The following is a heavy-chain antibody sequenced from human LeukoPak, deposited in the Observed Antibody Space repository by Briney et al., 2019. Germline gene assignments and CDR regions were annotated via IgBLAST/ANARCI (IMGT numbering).Heavy chain of an antibody. J-gene: IGHJ4*02. Sequence: QTGGSLRLSCAASGLTFSTYAMSWVRQAPGKGLEWVSAIGGSGGTTYYADSVKGRFTISRDNSKNILYLQMNGLRVEDTAVFYCAKDATWVGGNYASFDYWGQGTLVTVSS. CDR1: GLTFSTYA. CDR3: AKDATWVGGNYASFDY. CDR2: IGGSGGTT. V-gene: IGHV3-23*01. D-gene: IGHD4/OR15-4a*01.